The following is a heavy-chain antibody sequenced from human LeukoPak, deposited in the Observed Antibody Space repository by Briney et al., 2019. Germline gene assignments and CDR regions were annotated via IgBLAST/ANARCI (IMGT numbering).Heavy chain of an antibody. CDR1: VFTFDNYA. CDR2: ISGSGDIK. J-gene: IGHJ4*02. Sequence: GGSLRLSCAASVFTFDNYAMNWVRQAPGKGLEWVSSISGSGDIKDFGDSVKGRFTISRDNSKNTVSLQMNSLRADDTAVYYCAKEGAFGGSGVLDYWGQGTLVTVSS. D-gene: IGHD6-19*01. V-gene: IGHV3-23*01. CDR3: AKEGAFGGSGVLDY.